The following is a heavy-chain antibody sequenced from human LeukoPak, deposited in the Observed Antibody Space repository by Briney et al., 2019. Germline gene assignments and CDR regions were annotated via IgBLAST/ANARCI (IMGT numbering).Heavy chain of an antibody. Sequence: SETLSLTCTVSGGSISSGDYYWSWIRQPPGKGLEWIGYIYYSGSTYYNPSLKSRVTISVDTSKNQFSLKLSSVTAADTAVYYCARGGGPRITIFESSGYHYGMDVWGKGTTVTASS. D-gene: IGHD3-9*01. CDR3: ARGGGPRITIFESSGYHYGMDV. CDR2: IYYSGST. J-gene: IGHJ6*04. CDR1: GGSISSGDYY. V-gene: IGHV4-30-4*01.